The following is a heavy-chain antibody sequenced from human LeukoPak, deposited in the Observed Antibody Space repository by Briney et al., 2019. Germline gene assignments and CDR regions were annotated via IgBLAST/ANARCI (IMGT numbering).Heavy chain of an antibody. CDR2: IYPGDSDT. V-gene: IGHV5-51*01. J-gene: IGHJ4*02. CDR1: GYIFTSYW. CDR3: ARTLRFLEWPHLDY. Sequence: GESLKISCKGSGYIFTSYWIGWVRQLPGKGLEWMGIIYPGDSDTRYSPSFQGQVTISADKSISTAYLQWSSLKASDTAMYYCARTLRFLEWPHLDYWGQGTLVTVSS. D-gene: IGHD3-3*01.